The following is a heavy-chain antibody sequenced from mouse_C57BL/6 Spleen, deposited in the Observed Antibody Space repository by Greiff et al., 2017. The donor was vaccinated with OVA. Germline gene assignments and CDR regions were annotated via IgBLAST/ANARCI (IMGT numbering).Heavy chain of an antibody. Sequence: QVQLQQPGTELLKPGASVKLSCKASGYTFTSYWMHWVKQRPGQGLEWIGNINPSNGGTNYNEKFKSKATLTVDKSSSTAYMQLSSLTSEDSAVYYCASPEPLITTVVDAMDYWGQGTSVTVSS. D-gene: IGHD1-1*01. CDR2: INPSNGGT. V-gene: IGHV1-53*01. J-gene: IGHJ4*01. CDR3: ASPEPLITTVVDAMDY. CDR1: GYTFTSYW.